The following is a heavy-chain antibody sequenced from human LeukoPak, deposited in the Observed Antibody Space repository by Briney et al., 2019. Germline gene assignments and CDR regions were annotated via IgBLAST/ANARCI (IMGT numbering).Heavy chain of an antibody. CDR2: IIPIFGTA. CDR3: ARASSSAGSFDY. Sequence: ASVKVSCKASGGTFSSYAISWVRQAPGQGLEWMGGIIPIFGTANHAQKFQGRVTITTDESTSTAYMELSSLRSEDTAVYYCARASSSAGSFDYWGQGTLVTVSS. D-gene: IGHD6-13*01. J-gene: IGHJ4*02. V-gene: IGHV1-69*05. CDR1: GGTFSSYA.